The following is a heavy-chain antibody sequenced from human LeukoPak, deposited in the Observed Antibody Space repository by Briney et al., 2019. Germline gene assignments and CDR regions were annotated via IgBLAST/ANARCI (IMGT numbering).Heavy chain of an antibody. CDR3: ARFGPYYGDYTYYFDY. CDR2: IYYSGST. V-gene: IGHV4-59*01. Sequence: PSETLSVTCTVSGGSISSYYWSWIRQPPGKGLEWIGYIYYSGSTNYNPSLKSRVTISVDTSKNQFSLKLSSVTAADTAVYYCARFGPYYGDYTYYFDYWGQGTLVTVSS. CDR1: GGSISSYY. J-gene: IGHJ4*02. D-gene: IGHD4-17*01.